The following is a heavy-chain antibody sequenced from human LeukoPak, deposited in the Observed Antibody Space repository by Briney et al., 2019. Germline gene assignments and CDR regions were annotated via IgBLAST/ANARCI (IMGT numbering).Heavy chain of an antibody. CDR2: ITSSSNYI. J-gene: IGHJ3*02. Sequence: GGSLRLSCAASGFTFSSYSMNWVRQAPGKGLEWVSSITSSSNYIYYVDSVKGRFTISRDNSKNTVYLQMSSLRAEDTAVYYCATSSATYVGAFDIWGQGTMVTVSS. CDR1: GFTFSSYS. D-gene: IGHD3-16*01. V-gene: IGHV3-21*04. CDR3: ATSSATYVGAFDI.